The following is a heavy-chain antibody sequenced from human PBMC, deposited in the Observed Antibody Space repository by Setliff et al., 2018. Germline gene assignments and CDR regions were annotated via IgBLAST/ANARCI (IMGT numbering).Heavy chain of an antibody. D-gene: IGHD1-1*01. CDR1: GGSFSGYY. V-gene: IGHV3-7*01. CDR2: IKQDGSEK. CDR3: ARGYPVTFDI. J-gene: IGHJ3*02. Sequence: PSETLSLTCAVYGGSFSGYYWSWIRQPPGKGLEWVANIKQDGSEKYYADSVKGRFTISRDNAKNSLYLQMNSLRAEDTAVYYCARGYPVTFDIWGQGTMVTVSS.